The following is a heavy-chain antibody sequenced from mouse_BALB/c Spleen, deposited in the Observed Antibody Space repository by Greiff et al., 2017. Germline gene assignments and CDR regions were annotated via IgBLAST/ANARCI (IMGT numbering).Heavy chain of an antibody. D-gene: IGHD1-1*01. V-gene: IGHV3-2*02. Sequence: EVQGVESGPGLVKPSQSLSLTCTVTGYSITSDYAWNWIRQFPGNKLEWMGYISYSGSTSYNPSLKSRISITRDTSKNQFFLQLNSVTTEDTATYYCAKGDGSNPFAYWGQGTLVTVSA. CDR1: GYSITSDYA. CDR3: AKGDGSNPFAY. J-gene: IGHJ3*01. CDR2: ISYSGST.